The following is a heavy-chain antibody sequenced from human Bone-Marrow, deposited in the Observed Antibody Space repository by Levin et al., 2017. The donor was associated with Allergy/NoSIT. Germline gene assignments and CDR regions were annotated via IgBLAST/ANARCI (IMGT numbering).Heavy chain of an antibody. V-gene: IGHV1-69*02. J-gene: IGHJ4*02. Sequence: SVKVSCKASGGTFSSYTISWVRQAPGEGLEWMGRIIPIVGIGNYAQNFQGRVTITADKSTSTAYMELSSLRSEDTAVYYCTILTYYYGSGTYNHIDYWGQGTLVTVSS. CDR1: GGTFSSYT. D-gene: IGHD3-10*01. CDR2: IIPIVGIG. CDR3: TILTYYYGSGTYNHIDY.